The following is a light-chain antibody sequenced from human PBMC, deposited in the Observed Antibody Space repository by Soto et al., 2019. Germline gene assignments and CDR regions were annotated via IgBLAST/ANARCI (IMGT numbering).Light chain of an antibody. CDR1: QSINSN. J-gene: IGKJ1*01. CDR3: QQYNNWWT. V-gene: IGKV3-15*01. Sequence: EIVMTQSPATLSVSPGERATLSCRASQSINSNLAWYQQKPGQTPRLLIYGASTRATGIPARFSGSGSGTDFTLTISSLQSEGFAVYYCQQYNNWWTFGQGTKVEIK. CDR2: GAS.